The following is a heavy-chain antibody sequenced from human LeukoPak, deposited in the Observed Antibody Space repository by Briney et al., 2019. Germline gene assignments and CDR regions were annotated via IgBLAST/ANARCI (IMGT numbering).Heavy chain of an antibody. V-gene: IGHV3-30*02. J-gene: IGHJ4*02. CDR1: GFTFSSYG. CDR3: AKDMGYNSGWTRIDY. D-gene: IGHD6-19*01. Sequence: PGGSLRLSCAASGFTFSSYGMYWVRQTPGKGLEWVAFIRYDGSNQYYADSVKGRFTISRDNSKNTLSLQMNSLKIEDTAVYYCAKDMGYNSGWTRIDYWGQGTLVTVSS. CDR2: IRYDGSNQ.